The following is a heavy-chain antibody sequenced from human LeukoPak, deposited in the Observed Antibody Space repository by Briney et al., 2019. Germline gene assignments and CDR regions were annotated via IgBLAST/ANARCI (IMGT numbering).Heavy chain of an antibody. J-gene: IGHJ5*02. CDR2: IYYSGST. CDR1: GGSISSGGYY. CDR3: AREGGYCSSTSCYQFDP. D-gene: IGHD2-2*01. Sequence: SQTLSLTCAVSGGSISSGGYYWSWIRQHPGKGLEWIGYIYYSGSTYYNPSLKSRATISVDTSKNQFSLKLSSVTAADTAVYYCAREGGYCSSTSCYQFDPWGQGTLVTVSS. V-gene: IGHV4-31*11.